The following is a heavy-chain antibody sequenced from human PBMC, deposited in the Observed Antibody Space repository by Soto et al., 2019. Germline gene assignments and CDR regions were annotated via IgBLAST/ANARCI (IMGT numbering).Heavy chain of an antibody. CDR3: AKAISTSRTLLDY. CDR1: GFTFSSHA. D-gene: IGHD3-9*01. Sequence: VQLLESGGGLVQPGGSLRLSCAASGFTFSSHAMSWVRQAPGKGLEWVSGTSANGGSTYYTDPVKGRFTISRDNAKNTLYLQMNSLRAEDTAVYYCAKAISTSRTLLDYWGQGTLVTVSS. J-gene: IGHJ4*02. V-gene: IGHV3-23*01. CDR2: TSANGGST.